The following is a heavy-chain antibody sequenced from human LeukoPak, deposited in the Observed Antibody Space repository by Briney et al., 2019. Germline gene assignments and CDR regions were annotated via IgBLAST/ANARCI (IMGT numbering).Heavy chain of an antibody. J-gene: IGHJ5*02. D-gene: IGHD3-10*01. CDR1: GVSISSYY. CDR2: IYTSGST. V-gene: IGHV4-4*07. Sequence: SETLSLTCTVSGVSISSYYWSWIRQPAGKGLEWIGRIYTSGSTNYNPSLKSRVTMSVDTSKNQFSLKLSSVTAADTAVYYCARDRYYYGSGSLSWFDPWGQGTLVTVSS. CDR3: ARDRYYYGSGSLSWFDP.